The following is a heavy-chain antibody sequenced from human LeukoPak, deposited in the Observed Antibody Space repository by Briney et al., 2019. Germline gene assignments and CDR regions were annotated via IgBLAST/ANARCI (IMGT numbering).Heavy chain of an antibody. D-gene: IGHD3-22*01. CDR3: ARDLIPSYYYDSSGYPEGLDY. CDR2: ISSSSSTI. J-gene: IGHJ4*02. Sequence: PGGSLRLSCAASGFTFSNAWMSWVRQAPGKGLEWVSYISSSSSTIYYADSVKGRFTISRDNAKNSLYLQMNSLRAEDTAVYYCARDLIPSYYYDSSGYPEGLDYWGQGTLVTVSS. CDR1: GFTFSNAW. V-gene: IGHV3-48*01.